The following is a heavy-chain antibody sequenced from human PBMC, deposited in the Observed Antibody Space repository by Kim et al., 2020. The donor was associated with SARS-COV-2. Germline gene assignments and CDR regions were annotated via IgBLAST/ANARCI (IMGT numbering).Heavy chain of an antibody. V-gene: IGHV3-15*01. D-gene: IGHD5-18*01. Sequence: GGSLRLSCAASGFTFSNAWTSWVRQAPGKGLEGVGRIKSKTDGGTTDYAAPVKGRFTISRDDSKNTQYRQMNSLKTEDTAVYYCTTQGYSYRGWAFDIWGQGTMVTVSS. J-gene: IGHJ3*02. CDR3: TTQGYSYRGWAFDI. CDR1: GFTFSNAW. CDR2: IKSKTDGGTT.